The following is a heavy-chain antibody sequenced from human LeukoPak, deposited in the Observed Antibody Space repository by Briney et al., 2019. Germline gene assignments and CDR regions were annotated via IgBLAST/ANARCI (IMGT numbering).Heavy chain of an antibody. V-gene: IGHV5-10-1*01. CDR2: IDPSDSYT. CDR3: AREFYSGPFDY. CDR1: GYSFTSYW. Sequence: GESLRISYKGSGYSFTSYWISWVRQMPGKGLEWMGRIDPSDSYTNYSPSFQGHVTISSDKSITTAYLQWSSLKASDTAIYYCAREFYSGPFDYWGQGTLVTVSS. J-gene: IGHJ4*02. D-gene: IGHD2-21*01.